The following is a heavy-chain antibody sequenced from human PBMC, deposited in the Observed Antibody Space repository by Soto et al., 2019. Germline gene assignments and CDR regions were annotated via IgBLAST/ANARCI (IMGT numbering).Heavy chain of an antibody. CDR2: IYYSGST. CDR1: GSSISSGHY. D-gene: IGHD2-15*01. J-gene: IGHJ4*02. Sequence: SETLSLTRAVSGSSISSGHYWGWIRQAPGKGLEWIASIYYSGSTYYNTSLKSPVNISVETSKNHLSLKLSSVTAADTAVYYCARKLGGRSYYFDYWGQGTLVTVSS. CDR3: ARKLGGRSYYFDY. V-gene: IGHV4-38-2*01.